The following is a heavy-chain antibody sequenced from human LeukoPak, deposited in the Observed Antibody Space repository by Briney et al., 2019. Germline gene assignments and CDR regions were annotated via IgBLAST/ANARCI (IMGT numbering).Heavy chain of an antibody. CDR1: GFTFSDYY. CDR2: ISSSGSTI. CDR3: ARDLDHDYGDYGSLGY. J-gene: IGHJ4*02. D-gene: IGHD4-17*01. V-gene: IGHV3-11*04. Sequence: GGSLRLSCAASGFTFSDYYMSWIRQAPGKGLEWVSYISSSGSTIYYANSVKGRFTISRDNAKNSLYLQMNSLRAEDTAVYYCARDLDHDYGDYGSLGYWGQGTLVTVSS.